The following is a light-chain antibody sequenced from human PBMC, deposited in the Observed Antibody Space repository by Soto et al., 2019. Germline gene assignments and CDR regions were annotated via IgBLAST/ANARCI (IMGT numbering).Light chain of an antibody. Sequence: QMTQSPSTLSGSVGDRVTITCRASQTISSWLAWYQQKPGKDPKLLIYKASTLKSGVPSRFSGSGSGTECTLTISSLQPDDFATDYCQHYNSYSEAVGQGTKVDI. J-gene: IGKJ1*01. CDR3: QHYNSYSEA. CDR2: KAS. CDR1: QTISSW. V-gene: IGKV1-5*03.